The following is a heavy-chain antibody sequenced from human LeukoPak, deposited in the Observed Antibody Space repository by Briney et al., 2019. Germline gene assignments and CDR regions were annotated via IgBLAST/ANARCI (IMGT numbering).Heavy chain of an antibody. V-gene: IGHV4-30-2*01. CDR1: GGSISSGGYS. CDR3: ARERYASPPWFDP. D-gene: IGHD2-8*01. CDR2: IYHSGST. J-gene: IGHJ5*02. Sequence: KPSQTLSLTCAVSGGSISSGGYSWSWIRQPPGKGLEWIGYIYHSGSTNYNPSLKSRVTMSVDTSKNQFSLKLSSVTAADTAVYYCARERYASPPWFDPWGQGTLVTVSS.